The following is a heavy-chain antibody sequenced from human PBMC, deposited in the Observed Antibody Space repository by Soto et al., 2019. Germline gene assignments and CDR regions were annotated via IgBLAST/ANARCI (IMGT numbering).Heavy chain of an antibody. CDR2: INSDASHT. D-gene: IGHD2-2*01. Sequence: GSLRLSCAASGFTFSTYWMHWIRQVPGKGLEWVSRINSDASHTYYADSVKGRFTISRDNAKNTLHLEMNSLRAEDTAVYYCVRDGHCLTTSCYGNWFDPWGQGTLVTVYS. CDR3: VRDGHCLTTSCYGNWFDP. CDR1: GFTFSTYW. J-gene: IGHJ5*02. V-gene: IGHV3-74*01.